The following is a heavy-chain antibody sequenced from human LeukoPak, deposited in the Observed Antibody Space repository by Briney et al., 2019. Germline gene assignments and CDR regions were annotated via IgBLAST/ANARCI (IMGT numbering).Heavy chain of an antibody. Sequence: PGGSLRLSCAASGFIFSTYAMNWVRQAPGKGLEWVAVISYDGSNKYYADSVKGRFTISRDNSKNTLYVQMNSLRAEDTAVNYCARDPAKFWSGHDYWGQGTLVTVSS. V-gene: IGHV3-30*03. CDR1: GFIFSTYA. CDR3: ARDPAKFWSGHDY. J-gene: IGHJ4*02. D-gene: IGHD3-3*01. CDR2: ISYDGSNK.